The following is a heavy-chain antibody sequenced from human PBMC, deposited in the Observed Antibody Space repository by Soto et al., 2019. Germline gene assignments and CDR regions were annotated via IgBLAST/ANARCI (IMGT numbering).Heavy chain of an antibody. Sequence: QITLKESGPAVVKPTQTLTLTCTFSGFSLTTNGVGVGWIRQPPGRALEWLALIYWDGDKRYSPSLKNRLTITKDTSKNQVVLTLTNMDPVDTATYYCARRTTPWGVAVATYDYWGRGALVTVSS. CDR1: GFSLTTNGVG. V-gene: IGHV2-5*02. CDR2: IYWDGDK. J-gene: IGHJ4*02. CDR3: ARRTTPWGVAVATYDY. D-gene: IGHD6-19*01.